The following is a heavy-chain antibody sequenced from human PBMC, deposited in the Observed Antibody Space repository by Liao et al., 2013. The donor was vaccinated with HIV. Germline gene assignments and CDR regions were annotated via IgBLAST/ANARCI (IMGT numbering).Heavy chain of an antibody. D-gene: IGHD3-16*02. J-gene: IGHJ4*02. CDR2: IYTSGST. CDR1: GGSISSGSYY. CDR3: ARGGRDYVWGIIVFDY. V-gene: IGHV4-61*02. Sequence: QVQLQESGPGLVKPSQTLSLTCTVSGGSISSGSYYWSWIRQPAGKGLEWIGRIYTSGSTNYNPSLKSRVTISVDTSKNQFSLKLSSVTAADTAVYYCARGGRDYVWGIIVFDYWGQGTLVTVSS.